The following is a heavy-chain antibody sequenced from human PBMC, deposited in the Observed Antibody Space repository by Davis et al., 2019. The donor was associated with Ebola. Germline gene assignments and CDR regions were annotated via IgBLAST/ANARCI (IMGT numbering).Heavy chain of an antibody. Sequence: GESLKISCAASGFTSGMSWVRQTPGKGLEWVSSISGSGDLTYYADSVKGRFTVSRDNAKNSLYLQMNSLRAEDTAVYYCARDSFSYGFVVERVGLDYWGQGTLVTVSS. V-gene: IGHV3-21*04. CDR3: ARDSFSYGFVVERVGLDY. CDR1: GFTSG. CDR2: ISGSGDLT. J-gene: IGHJ4*02. D-gene: IGHD2-21*01.